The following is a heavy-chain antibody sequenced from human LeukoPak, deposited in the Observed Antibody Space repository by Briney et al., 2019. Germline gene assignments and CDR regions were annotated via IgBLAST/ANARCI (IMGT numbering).Heavy chain of an antibody. D-gene: IGHD5-18*01. J-gene: IGHJ4*02. V-gene: IGHV3-43*02. CDR1: GFTCDDYV. CDR3: AKGGYTYGGRLFDY. CDR2: ISGDGGAT. Sequence: PGGSLRLSCAASGFTCDDYVMHWVRQAPGKGLEGVSFISGDGGATYYADSAKGRFTISRDNGRKSLYLQMDSLRTEDTALYYCAKGGYTYGGRLFDYWGQGTLVTVSS.